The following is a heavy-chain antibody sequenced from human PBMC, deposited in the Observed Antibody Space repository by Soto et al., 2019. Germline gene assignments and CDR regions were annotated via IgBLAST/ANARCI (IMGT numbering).Heavy chain of an antibody. CDR2: INHSGST. Sequence: SETLSLTCAVYCGSFSGYYWSWIRQPPGKGLEWIGEINHSGSTNYNPSLKSRVTISVDTSKNQFSLKLSSVTAADTAVYYCARYAKTTVTTDLYYFDYWGQGTLVTVSS. J-gene: IGHJ4*02. V-gene: IGHV4-34*01. D-gene: IGHD4-17*01. CDR1: CGSFSGYY. CDR3: ARYAKTTVTTDLYYFDY.